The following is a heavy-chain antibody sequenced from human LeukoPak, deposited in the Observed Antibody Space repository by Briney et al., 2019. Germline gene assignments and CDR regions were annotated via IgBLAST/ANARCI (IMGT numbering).Heavy chain of an antibody. CDR1: GGSISSYY. CDR3: ARDYRQWLVLDYYYYYGMDV. J-gene: IGHJ6*02. CDR2: IYYSGST. D-gene: IGHD6-19*01. Sequence: SETLSLTCTVSGGSISSYYWSWIRQPPGKGLEWIGYIYYSGSTNYNPFLKSRVTISVDTSKNQFSLKLSSVTAADTAVYYCARDYRQWLVLDYYYYYGMDVWGQGTTVTVSS. V-gene: IGHV4-59*01.